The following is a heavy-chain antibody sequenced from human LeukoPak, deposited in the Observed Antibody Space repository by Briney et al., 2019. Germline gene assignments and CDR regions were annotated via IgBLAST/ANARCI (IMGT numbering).Heavy chain of an antibody. D-gene: IGHD4-11*01. CDR2: ISGSGGSP. J-gene: IGHJ4*02. Sequence: GGSLRLSCAASGFTFNNYAMTWVRQAPGKGMEWFSGISGSGGSPYYADSVKGRFTISRDNSKNTLYLQMNSLRVEDTAIYFCTKDLGDYNNYGAPYWGQGTLVTVSS. V-gene: IGHV3-23*01. CDR3: TKDLGDYNNYGAPY. CDR1: GFTFNNYA.